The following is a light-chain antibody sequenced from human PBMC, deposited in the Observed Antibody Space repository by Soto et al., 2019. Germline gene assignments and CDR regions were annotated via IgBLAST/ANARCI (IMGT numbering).Light chain of an antibody. J-gene: IGKJ4*01. CDR3: QQNYNTPLT. V-gene: IGKV4-1*01. CDR2: WAS. Sequence: DIVMTQSPDSLAVSLGERATINCKSSQSLLYSSNNQNYLTWYQQKPGQPPKLLIYWASIRESGVPGRLSGSGSGTDFTLTISSLQAEDVAVYYCQQNYNTPLTFGGGTKVEIK. CDR1: QSLLYSSNNQNY.